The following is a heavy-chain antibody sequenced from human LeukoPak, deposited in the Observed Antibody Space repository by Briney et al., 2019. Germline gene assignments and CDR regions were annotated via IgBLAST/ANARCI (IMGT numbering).Heavy chain of an antibody. Sequence: GGSLRLSCAASGFTFGSYWMHWVRQAPGKGLVWVPHMNIDGTTTNYADSVKGRFTISRDNARNTLYLQMNSLRVEDTAVYYCARDRGGGCDHWGQGTLVTVSS. CDR2: MNIDGTTT. CDR1: GFTFGSYW. J-gene: IGHJ1*01. V-gene: IGHV3-74*01. D-gene: IGHD2-15*01. CDR3: ARDRGGGCDH.